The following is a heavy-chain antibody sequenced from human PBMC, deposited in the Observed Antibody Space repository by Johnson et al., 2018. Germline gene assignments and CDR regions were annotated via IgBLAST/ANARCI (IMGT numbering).Heavy chain of an antibody. D-gene: IGHD3-9*01. J-gene: IGHJ1*01. Sequence: QVQLVQSGGGVVQPGRSLRLSCAASGFTFSSYGMHWVRQAPGKGLEWVAVISYDGSNKYYADSVKGRSTISRDNSKNTLYLQMNSLSAEDTAVYYCAKDCLLLRDFDWAVIFQHWGQGTLVTVSS. CDR3: AKDCLLLRDFDWAVIFQH. V-gene: IGHV3-30*18. CDR1: GFTFSSYG. CDR2: ISYDGSNK.